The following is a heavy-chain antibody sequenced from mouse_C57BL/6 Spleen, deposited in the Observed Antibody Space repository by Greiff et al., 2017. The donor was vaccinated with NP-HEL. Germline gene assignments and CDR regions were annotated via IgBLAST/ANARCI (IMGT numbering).Heavy chain of an antibody. D-gene: IGHD1-1*01. CDR3: ARNYGSLKYFDY. CDR2: INPSNGGT. Sequence: VQLQQSGTELVKPGASVKLSCKASGYTFTSYWMHWVKQRPGQGLEWIGNINPSNGGTNYNEKFKSKATLTVDKSSSTAYMQLSSLTAEDSAVYYCARNYGSLKYFDYWGQGTTLTVSS. V-gene: IGHV1-53*01. CDR1: GYTFTSYW. J-gene: IGHJ2*01.